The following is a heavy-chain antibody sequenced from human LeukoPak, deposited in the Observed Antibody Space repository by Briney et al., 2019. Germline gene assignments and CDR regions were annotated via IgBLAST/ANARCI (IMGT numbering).Heavy chain of an antibody. D-gene: IGHD6-13*01. J-gene: IGHJ5*02. CDR2: ISSGSSYK. V-gene: IGHV3-21*01. CDR3: ARGRPSIAAAVDWFDP. CDR1: GFTFSSYS. Sequence: GGSLRLSCAASGFTFSSYSMNWVRQAPGKGLEWVSSISSGSSYKYYADSVRGRFTISRDNAKNSLYLQMNSLRAEDTDVYYCARGRPSIAAAVDWFDPWGQGTLVTVSS.